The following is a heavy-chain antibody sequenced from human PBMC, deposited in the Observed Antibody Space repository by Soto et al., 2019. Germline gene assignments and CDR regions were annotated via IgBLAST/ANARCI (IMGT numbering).Heavy chain of an antibody. CDR3: AGLIYCSGGSCCAVLDY. Sequence: PSETLSLTCTVSGGSISNYYWSWIRQPPGKGLEWIGYFYYTGITNYNPSLKSRISMSVDTSKNQFSLKLSSVTAADTAVYYCAGLIYCSGGSCCAVLDYWGQGTLVTVSS. D-gene: IGHD2-15*01. J-gene: IGHJ4*02. V-gene: IGHV4-59*08. CDR1: GGSISNYY. CDR2: FYYTGIT.